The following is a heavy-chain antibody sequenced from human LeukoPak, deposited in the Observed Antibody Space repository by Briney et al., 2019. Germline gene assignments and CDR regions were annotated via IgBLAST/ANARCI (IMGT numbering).Heavy chain of an antibody. Sequence: GGSLRLSCAASGFSFSSYAMSWVRQAPGKGLEWVSGISDSGGSTYYADSVKGRFTISRDNSKNTLYLQMNSLRAEDTAVYYCAREGKWEPYYFDYWGQGTLVTVSS. CDR2: ISDSGGST. CDR3: AREGKWEPYYFDY. V-gene: IGHV3-23*01. J-gene: IGHJ4*02. CDR1: GFSFSSYA. D-gene: IGHD1-26*01.